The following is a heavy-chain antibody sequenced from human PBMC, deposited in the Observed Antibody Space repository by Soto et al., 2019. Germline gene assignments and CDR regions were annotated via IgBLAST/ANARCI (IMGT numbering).Heavy chain of an antibody. V-gene: IGHV4-34*01. D-gene: IGHD3-3*01. CDR2: INHSGST. CDR3: ARGYCSSTSCYYPQYYDFWSGYFAFDY. CDR1: GGSFSGYY. Sequence: TSETLSLTCAVYGGSFSGYYWSWIRQPPGKGLEWIGEINHSGSTNYNPSLKSRVTISVDTSKNQFYLKLSSVTAADTAVYYCARGYCSSTSCYYPQYYDFWSGYFAFDYWGQGTLVTVSS. J-gene: IGHJ4*02.